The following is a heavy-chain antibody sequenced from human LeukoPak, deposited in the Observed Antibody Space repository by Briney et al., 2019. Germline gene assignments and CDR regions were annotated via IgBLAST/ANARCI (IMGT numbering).Heavy chain of an antibody. Sequence: MPAETLSPTCTVSGDSISGYYWTWIRQPPGKGLEWIGYIYYSGSINYNPSLKSRITISVDTSKNQFSLMLSSVTAADTAVYYCARLRGNYFPDYWGQGTLVTVSS. CDR2: IYYSGSI. J-gene: IGHJ4*02. CDR1: GDSISGYY. CDR3: ARLRGNYFPDY. V-gene: IGHV4-59*01. D-gene: IGHD4-11*01.